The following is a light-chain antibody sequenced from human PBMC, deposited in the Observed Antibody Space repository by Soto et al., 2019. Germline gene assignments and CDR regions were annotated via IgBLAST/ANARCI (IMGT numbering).Light chain of an antibody. CDR1: QRVNSN. J-gene: IGKJ3*01. CDR2: AGS. Sequence: IVMTTSTATLSVSPGERAALTFRASQRVNSNLAWYQHKPGRAPRLLIYAGSTRATGIPARVSGSGSGTDFTLTISSLQSEDFAVYYCQRYYNWPSFGPGTKVDIK. CDR3: QRYYNWPS. V-gene: IGKV3-15*01.